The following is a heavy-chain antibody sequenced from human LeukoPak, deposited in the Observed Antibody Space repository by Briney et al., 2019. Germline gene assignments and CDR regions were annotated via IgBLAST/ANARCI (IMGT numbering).Heavy chain of an antibody. V-gene: IGHV4-34*01. CDR2: INHSGST. J-gene: IGHJ4*02. CDR3: AREGYYYASGTGFSDY. CDR1: GGSFSGYY. D-gene: IGHD3-10*01. Sequence: SETLSLTCAVYGGSFSGYYWSWIRQPPGKGLEWIGEINHSGSTNYNPSLKSRVTISVDTSKNQFSLKLSSVTAADTAVYYCAREGYYYASGTGFSDYWGQGTLVTVSS.